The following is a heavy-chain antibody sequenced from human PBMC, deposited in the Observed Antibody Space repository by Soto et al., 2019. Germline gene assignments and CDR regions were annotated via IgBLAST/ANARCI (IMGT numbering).Heavy chain of an antibody. D-gene: IGHD3-10*01. CDR1: GFTFSSYA. J-gene: IGHJ6*01. CDR3: ARGFTPYYYYGMDV. V-gene: IGHV3-30-3*01. CDR2: ISYDGSNK. Sequence: GGSLRLSCAASGFTFSSYAMHWVRQAPGKGLEWVAVISYDGSNKYYADSVKGRFTISRDNSKNTLYLQMNSLRAEDTAVYYCARGFTPYYYYGMDVWGQGTTVTVSS.